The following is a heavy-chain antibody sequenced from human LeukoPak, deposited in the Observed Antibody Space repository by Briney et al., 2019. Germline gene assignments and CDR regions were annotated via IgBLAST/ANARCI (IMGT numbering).Heavy chain of an antibody. CDR2: INPNSGGT. CDR1: GYTFTGYY. D-gene: IGHD5-18*01. Sequence: ASVKVSCKASGYTFTGYYMHWVRQAPGQGLEWMGRINPNSGGTNYAQKFQGRVTMTRDTSISTAYMELSRLRSDDTAVYYCARVGGYSYGSVDYWGQGTLVPVSS. CDR3: ARVGGYSYGSVDY. J-gene: IGHJ4*02. V-gene: IGHV1-2*06.